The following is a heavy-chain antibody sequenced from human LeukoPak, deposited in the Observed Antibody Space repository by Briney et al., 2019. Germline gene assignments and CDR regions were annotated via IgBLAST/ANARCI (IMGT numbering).Heavy chain of an antibody. CDR3: ARGFAVVVPAAVPHYGGNPPPSYYDY. V-gene: IGHV4-34*01. J-gene: IGHJ4*02. Sequence: PSETLSLTCAVYGGSFSGYYWSWIRQPPGKGLEWIGEINHSGSTNYTPSLKSRVTISVDTSKNQFSLKLSSVTAADTAVYYCARGFAVVVPAAVPHYGGNPPPSYYDYWGQGTLVTVSS. D-gene: IGHD2-2*01. CDR1: GGSFSGYY. CDR2: INHSGST.